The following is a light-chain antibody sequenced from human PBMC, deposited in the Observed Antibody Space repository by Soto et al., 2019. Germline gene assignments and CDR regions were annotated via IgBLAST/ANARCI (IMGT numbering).Light chain of an antibody. Sequence: DIVMTQSPDSLAVSLGERATINCKFSQTVLYSSNNKNYLAWYQQKPGQPPKLLIYWASIRQSGVPDRFSGSGSGTDFTLTISSLQAEDVAVYYCQQYYSTPLTFGGGTKVELK. J-gene: IGKJ4*01. CDR2: WAS. CDR3: QQYYSTPLT. CDR1: QTVLYSSNNKNY. V-gene: IGKV4-1*01.